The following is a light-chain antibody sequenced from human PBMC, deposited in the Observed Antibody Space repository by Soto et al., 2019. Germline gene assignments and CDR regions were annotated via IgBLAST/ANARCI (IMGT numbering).Light chain of an antibody. CDR2: DDG. J-gene: IGLJ3*02. Sequence: SYELTQPPSLSVAPGQTARMTCGGNNIGIKAVHWCQQRPGQAPVLVVHDDGDRPSGIPDRFSGSNSGNTATLTITRVEAGDEADYYGQVWDSGTDHPVVGGGTKLTV. V-gene: IGLV3-21*02. CDR3: QVWDSGTDHPV. CDR1: NIGIKA.